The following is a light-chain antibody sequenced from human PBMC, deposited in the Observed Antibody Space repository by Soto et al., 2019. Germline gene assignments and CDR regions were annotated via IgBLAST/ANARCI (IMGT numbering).Light chain of an antibody. V-gene: IGKV1-12*01. CDR2: GAS. Sequence: DIQMTQSPSSVAASVGDRVTITCRASQDVNIWLAWYQQRPGKDPKLLIFGASNLHSGAPSRFSGSGIGSDFTLTISGLELEDFATYYCQQVNTFPYTFGQGTTVEIK. CDR3: QQVNTFPYT. J-gene: IGKJ2*01. CDR1: QDVNIW.